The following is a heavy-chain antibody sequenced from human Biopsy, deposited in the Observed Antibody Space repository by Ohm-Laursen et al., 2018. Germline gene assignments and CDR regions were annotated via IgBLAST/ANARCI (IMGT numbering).Heavy chain of an antibody. CDR2: INHSGRT. CDR3: TRKPNSLYYFDH. D-gene: IGHD1-14*01. Sequence: GTLSLTCAVYGESFNGYYWSWIRQTSGKGLEWIGEINHSGRTNYNPSLKSRVTISVDTSKNQFSLKVSSVTAADTAVYFCTRKPNSLYYFDHWGQGTLVTVSS. CDR1: GESFNGYY. V-gene: IGHV4-34*01. J-gene: IGHJ4*02.